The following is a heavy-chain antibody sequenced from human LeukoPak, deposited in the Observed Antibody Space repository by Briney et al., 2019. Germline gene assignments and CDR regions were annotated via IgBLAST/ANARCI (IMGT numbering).Heavy chain of an antibody. J-gene: IGHJ5*02. CDR1: GFTFSNYW. CDR2: IDNAGSIT. V-gene: IGHV3-74*03. CDR3: ASGRFDP. Sequence: GGSLRLSCAASGFTFSNYWIHWVRQAPGKGLVWVSRIDNAGSITTYADSVKGRFTISRDNAENTLYLQMNSLRVEDTAVYYCASGRFDPWGQGTLVTVSS.